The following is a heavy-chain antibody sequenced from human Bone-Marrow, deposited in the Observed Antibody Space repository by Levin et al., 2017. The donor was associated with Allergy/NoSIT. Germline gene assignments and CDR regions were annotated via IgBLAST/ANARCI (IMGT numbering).Heavy chain of an antibody. CDR1: GASVSSDIVT. D-gene: IGHD1-26*01. CDR3: ARERFISSGKYVLDY. Sequence: SETLSLTCAISGASVSSDIVTWTWIRQSSSRGLEWLGRTFYRSKWYYDYAVSVESRITINPDTSKNQFSLHLSSVTPEDTAVYYCARERFISSGKYVLDYWGQGTLVSVSS. CDR2: TFYRSKWYY. J-gene: IGHJ4*02. V-gene: IGHV6-1*01.